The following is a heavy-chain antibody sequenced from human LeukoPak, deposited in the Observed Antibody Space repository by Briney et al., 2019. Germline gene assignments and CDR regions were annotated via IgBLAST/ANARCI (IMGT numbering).Heavy chain of an antibody. Sequence: PGGSLRLSCAASGFTFSSYGMHWVRQAPGKGLGWVAVIWYDGSNKYYADSVKGRFTISRDNSKNTLYLQMNSLRAEDTAVYYCARDYENWFDPWGQGTLVTVSS. D-gene: IGHD3-16*01. V-gene: IGHV3-33*01. CDR3: ARDYENWFDP. CDR2: IWYDGSNK. CDR1: GFTFSSYG. J-gene: IGHJ5*02.